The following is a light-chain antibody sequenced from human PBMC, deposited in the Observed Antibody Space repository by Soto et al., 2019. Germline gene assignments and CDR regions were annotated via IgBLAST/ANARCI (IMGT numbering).Light chain of an antibody. J-gene: IGKJ1*01. CDR3: QECDSPLS. Sequence: EMVLTQSPGSLSLSPGERATLSCRASQSVSSTFFAWYQQRPGQAPRLLVYGASSRATGIPGRFIGSGSGTVFPLNISRLESEDFEVYYCQECDSPLSFGQGTRGEIK. V-gene: IGKV3-20*01. CDR2: GAS. CDR1: QSVSSTF.